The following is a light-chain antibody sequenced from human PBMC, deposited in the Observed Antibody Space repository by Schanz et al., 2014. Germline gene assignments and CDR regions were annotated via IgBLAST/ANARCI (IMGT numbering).Light chain of an antibody. CDR3: QQYNNWPPGT. J-gene: IGKJ1*01. V-gene: IGKV3-15*01. Sequence: EIVMTQSPATLSVSPGESVTLSCRASQSVSSNLAWYQQKPGQAPRLLIYGASTRATGIPARFSGSGSGTEFTLTISSLQSEDFAVYYCQQYNNWPPGTFGQGTKVEIK. CDR1: QSVSSN. CDR2: GAS.